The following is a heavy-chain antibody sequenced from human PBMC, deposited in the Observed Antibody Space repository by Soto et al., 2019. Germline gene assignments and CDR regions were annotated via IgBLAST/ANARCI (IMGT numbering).Heavy chain of an antibody. Sequence: ASVKVSCKASGYTFTSYDINWVRQATGQGLEWMGWMSANSGNTNYAQKFQGRVTMTTDTSTSTAYMELRSLRSDDTAVYYCARDGIVVVPASPTGTHWYFDLWGRGTLVTVSS. D-gene: IGHD2-2*01. CDR3: ARDGIVVVPASPTGTHWYFDL. J-gene: IGHJ2*01. CDR1: GYTFTSYD. V-gene: IGHV1-18*01. CDR2: MSANSGNT.